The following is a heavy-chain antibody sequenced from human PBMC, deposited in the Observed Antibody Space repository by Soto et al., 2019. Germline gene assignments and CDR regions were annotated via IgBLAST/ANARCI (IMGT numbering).Heavy chain of an antibody. CDR2: TYYRSNNWYT. V-gene: IGHV6-1*01. J-gene: IGHJ4*02. CDR1: GDSVSSDSAA. CDR3: ARDTGSSWATFDY. D-gene: IGHD6-13*01. Sequence: QVHLQQSGPGLVKPSQTLSLICDISGDSVSSDSAAWNWFRQSPSRGLEWLGRTYYRSNNWYTDSDVSVLSRITINQDTSKNPFSLPLKSVTPEDTAVYYCARDTGSSWATFDYWGQGTLVTVSS.